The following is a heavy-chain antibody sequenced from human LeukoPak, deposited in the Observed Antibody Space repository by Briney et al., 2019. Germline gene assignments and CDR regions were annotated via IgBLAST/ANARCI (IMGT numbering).Heavy chain of an antibody. D-gene: IGHD3-3*01. CDR1: GGSISSDNYY. Sequence: SETLSLTCTVSGGSISSDNYYWSWIRQPAGKGLEWIGRIYPTGSTNYNPSLKSRVTFSVDTSKKQFSLKLRSVTAADTAVYYCARSWITIFGNAFDIWGQGTMVTVSS. CDR3: ARSWITIFGNAFDI. CDR2: IYPTGST. V-gene: IGHV4-61*02. J-gene: IGHJ3*02.